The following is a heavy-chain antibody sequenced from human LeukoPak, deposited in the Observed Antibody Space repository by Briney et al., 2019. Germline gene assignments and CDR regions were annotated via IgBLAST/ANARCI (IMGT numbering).Heavy chain of an antibody. V-gene: IGHV4-4*07. CDR1: GGSFSGYF. CDR2: IYTSGST. CDR3: ARVGGMVRGPIDLMDV. D-gene: IGHD3-10*01. J-gene: IGHJ6*02. Sequence: SETLSLTCNVSGGSFSGYFRSWIRQPAGKGLEWIGRIYTSGSTNYNPSLKSRVIMSVDTSKNQFSLNLSSVTAADTAVYYCARVGGMVRGPIDLMDVWGQGTTVTVSS.